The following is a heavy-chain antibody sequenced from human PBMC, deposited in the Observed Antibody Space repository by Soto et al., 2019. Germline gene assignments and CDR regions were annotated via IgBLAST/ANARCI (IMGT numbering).Heavy chain of an antibody. CDR3: ARFNAHCSGGTCYSDY. J-gene: IGHJ4*02. V-gene: IGHV1-18*01. CDR2: TNTYTGDT. D-gene: IGHD2-15*01. CDR1: GYTCSSYG. Sequence: QVSLVQSGAEVKKPGASVKLSCKATGYTCSSYGISWVRQATGQGLEWLGWTNTYTGDTISAQKFQGRVSMTTDVLTTTSYMELRSLKSDDTAVYFCARFNAHCSGGTCYSDYWGQGTLVTVSS.